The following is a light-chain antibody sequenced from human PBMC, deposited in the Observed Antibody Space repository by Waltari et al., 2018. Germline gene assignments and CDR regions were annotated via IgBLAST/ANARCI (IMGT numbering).Light chain of an antibody. V-gene: IGLV2-14*01. CDR1: SSDVGGYNY. CDR3: SSYTSSSTLSV. CDR2: DVS. Sequence: QSALTQPASVSGSPGQSITISCTGTSSDVGGYNYVSWYQQHPGKAPKLMIYDVSNRPSGCSNRFSGSKSGNTASLTISGLQAEDEADYYCSSYTSSSTLSVFGTGTKVTVL. J-gene: IGLJ1*01.